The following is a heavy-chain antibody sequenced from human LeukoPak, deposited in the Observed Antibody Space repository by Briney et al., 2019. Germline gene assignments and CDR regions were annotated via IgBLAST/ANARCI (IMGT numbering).Heavy chain of an antibody. CDR3: AKAEDILTQGDY. CDR1: GFTFSSYG. CDR2: ISYDGSNK. V-gene: IGHV3-30*18. J-gene: IGHJ4*02. Sequence: GGSLRLSCAASGFTFSSYGMHWVRQAPGKGLEWVAVISYDGSNKYYADSVKGRFTISRDNSKNTLYLQMNSLRAEDTAVYHCAKAEDILTQGDYWGQGTLVTVSS. D-gene: IGHD3-9*01.